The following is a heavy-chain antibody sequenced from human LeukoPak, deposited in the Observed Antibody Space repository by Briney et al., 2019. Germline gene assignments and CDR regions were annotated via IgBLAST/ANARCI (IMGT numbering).Heavy chain of an antibody. CDR1: GYTLTELS. CDR3: ATATILNVDTAMVFDY. V-gene: IGHV1-24*01. D-gene: IGHD5-18*01. J-gene: IGHJ4*02. Sequence: ASVKVSCKVSGYTLTELSMHWVRQAPGKGLEWMGGFDPEDGETIHAQKFRGRVTMTEDTSTDTAYMELSSLRSEDTAVYYCATATILNVDTAMVFDYWGQGTLVTVSS. CDR2: FDPEDGET.